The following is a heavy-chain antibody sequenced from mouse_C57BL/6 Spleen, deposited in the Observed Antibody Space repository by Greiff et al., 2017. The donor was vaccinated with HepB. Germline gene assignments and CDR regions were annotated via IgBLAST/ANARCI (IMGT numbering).Heavy chain of an antibody. J-gene: IGHJ1*03. CDR1: GYTFTSYW. D-gene: IGHD1-1*01. CDR3: ARSRYYGSSPLWYFDV. CDR2: IDPSDSYT. Sequence: QVQLQQPGAELVMPGASVKLSCKASGYTFTSYWMHWVKQRPGQGLEWIGEIDPSDSYTNYNQKFKGKSTLTVDKSSSTAYMQLSSLTSEDSAVYYCARSRYYGSSPLWYFDVWGTGTTVTVSS. V-gene: IGHV1-69*01.